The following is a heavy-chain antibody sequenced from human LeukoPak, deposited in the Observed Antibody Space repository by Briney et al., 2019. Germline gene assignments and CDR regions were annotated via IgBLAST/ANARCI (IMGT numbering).Heavy chain of an antibody. J-gene: IGHJ5*02. CDR1: GGFISSYY. V-gene: IGHV4-59*08. D-gene: IGHD6-13*01. Sequence: SETLSLTCTVSGGFISSYYWSWIRQPPGKGLEWIGYIYYSGSTNYNPSLKSRVTISVDTSKNQFSLKLSSVTAADTAVYYCARHQRQRQPFDPWGQGTLVTVSS. CDR3: ARHQRQRQPFDP. CDR2: IYYSGST.